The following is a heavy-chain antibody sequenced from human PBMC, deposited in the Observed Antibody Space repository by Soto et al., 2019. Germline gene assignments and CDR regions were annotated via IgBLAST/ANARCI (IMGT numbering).Heavy chain of an antibody. Sequence: QVQLVQSGAEVKKPGASVKVSCKASGYIFTNNDVSWVRQATGQGLEWMGWMNPGSGDTGYAQKFQGRVTMTRNISIATGYMELSSRRADDTAIYYCARMASFGSLNWFDPWGQGTLVTVSS. J-gene: IGHJ5*02. CDR1: GYIFTNND. V-gene: IGHV1-8*01. CDR2: MNPGSGDT. D-gene: IGHD5-18*01. CDR3: ARMASFGSLNWFDP.